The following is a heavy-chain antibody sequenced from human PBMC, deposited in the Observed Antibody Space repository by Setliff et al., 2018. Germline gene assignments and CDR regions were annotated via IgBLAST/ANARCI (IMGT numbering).Heavy chain of an antibody. CDR1: GFTFDDYA. D-gene: IGHD1-26*01. J-gene: IGHJ3*01. Sequence: GGSLRLSCAASGFTFDDYAMHWVRQAPGKGLEWVSLISWNGGSTYYAASVKGRFTISRDNSKNSLYLHLTSVTAADTAVYYCAREVGTSTSSDAFDVWGQGMMVTVSS. CDR2: ISWNGGST. V-gene: IGHV3-43D*04. CDR3: AREVGTSTSSDAFDV.